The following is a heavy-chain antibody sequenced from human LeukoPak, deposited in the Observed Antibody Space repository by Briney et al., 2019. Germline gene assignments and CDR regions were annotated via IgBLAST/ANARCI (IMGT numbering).Heavy chain of an antibody. Sequence: SETLSLTCTVSGCSFSSYYWTWIRQPPGKGLEWIVYIHYTGNTNYNPSLKSRVTISVDTSKTQFSLKLSFVTAADTAVYYCARLEEGYGSGRRENYYYYYMDVWGKGRTVTISS. V-gene: IGHV4-59*01. D-gene: IGHD3-10*01. CDR3: ARLEEGYGSGRRENYYYYYMDV. CDR1: GCSFSSYY. J-gene: IGHJ6*03. CDR2: IHYTGNT.